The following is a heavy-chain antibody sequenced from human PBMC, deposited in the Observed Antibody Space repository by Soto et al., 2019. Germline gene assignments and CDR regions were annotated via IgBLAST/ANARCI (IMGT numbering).Heavy chain of an antibody. D-gene: IGHD3-22*01. CDR1: GFTFSSYG. V-gene: IGHV3-30*18. Sequence: LRLSCAASGFTFSSYGMHWVRQAPGKGLEWVAVISYDGSNKYYADSVKGRFTISRDNSKNTLYLQMNSLRAEDTAVYYCAKDLKRYDSSGYYDYWGQGTLVTVSS. J-gene: IGHJ4*02. CDR2: ISYDGSNK. CDR3: AKDLKRYDSSGYYDY.